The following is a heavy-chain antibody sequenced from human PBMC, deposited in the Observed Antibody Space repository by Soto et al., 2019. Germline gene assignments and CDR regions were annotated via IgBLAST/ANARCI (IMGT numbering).Heavy chain of an antibody. J-gene: IGHJ3*02. CDR1: GGTFSSYA. V-gene: IGHV1-69*12. Sequence: QVQLVQSGAEVKKPGSSVKVSCKASGGTFSSYAISWVRQAPGQGLEWMGGIIPIFGTANYAQKFQGSVTITADESTSTAYMELSSLRSEATDVYYCASYPVKAAPQAFDIWRQGTMVTVSS. D-gene: IGHD6-25*01. CDR2: IIPIFGTA. CDR3: ASYPVKAAPQAFDI.